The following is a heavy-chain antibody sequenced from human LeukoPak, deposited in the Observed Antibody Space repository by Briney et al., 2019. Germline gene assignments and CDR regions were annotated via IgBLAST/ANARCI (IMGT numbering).Heavy chain of an antibody. Sequence: GASVKVSCKASGYTFTSYGINWVRQAPGQGLDWMGWISGYNGNTNYAQKLQGRVTMTTDPSTTTAYMELRSLRSDDPAVYYCARSSHRDGDTFAYWGQGTLVTVSS. CDR2: ISGYNGNT. CDR1: GYTFTSYG. D-gene: IGHD3-10*01. J-gene: IGHJ4*02. CDR3: ARSSHRDGDTFAY. V-gene: IGHV1-18*01.